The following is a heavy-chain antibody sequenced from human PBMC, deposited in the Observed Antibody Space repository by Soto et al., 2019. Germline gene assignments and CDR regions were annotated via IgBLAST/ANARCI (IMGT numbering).Heavy chain of an antibody. V-gene: IGHV3-30*18. J-gene: IGHJ6*02. CDR2: ISYDGSNK. CDR1: GFTFSSYG. D-gene: IGHD1-26*01. Sequence: GGSLRLSCAASGFTFSSYGMHWVRQAPGKGLEWVAVISYDGSNKYYADSVKGRFTISRDNSKNTLYLQMNSLRAEDTAVYYCAKDIVGATSYYYGMDVWGQGTTVTVSS. CDR3: AKDIVGATSYYYGMDV.